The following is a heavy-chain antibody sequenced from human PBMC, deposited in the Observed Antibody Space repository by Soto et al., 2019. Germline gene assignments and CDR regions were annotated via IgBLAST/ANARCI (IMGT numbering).Heavy chain of an antibody. V-gene: IGHV1-46*01. J-gene: IGHJ3*02. Sequence: ASVKVSCKASGYTFTSYYMHWVRQAPGQGLEWMGIINPSSGSTSYAQKLQGRVTMTTDTSTSTAYMELRSLRSDDTAVYYCARVATMIVVDMDAFDIWGQGTMVTVSS. D-gene: IGHD3-22*01. CDR2: INPSSGST. CDR1: GYTFTSYY. CDR3: ARVATMIVVDMDAFDI.